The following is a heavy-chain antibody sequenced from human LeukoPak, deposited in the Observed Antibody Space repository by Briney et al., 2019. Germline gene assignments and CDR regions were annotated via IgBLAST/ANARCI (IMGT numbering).Heavy chain of an antibody. D-gene: IGHD5-12*01. V-gene: IGHV1-69*05. Sequence: ASVKVSCKASGGTFSSYAISWVRQAPGQGLEWMGRIIPIFGTANYAQKFQGRVTITTDESTSTAYMELSSLRSEDTAVYYCAREALATGFDYWGQGTLVTVSS. CDR2: IIPIFGTA. CDR1: GGTFSSYA. CDR3: AREALATGFDY. J-gene: IGHJ4*02.